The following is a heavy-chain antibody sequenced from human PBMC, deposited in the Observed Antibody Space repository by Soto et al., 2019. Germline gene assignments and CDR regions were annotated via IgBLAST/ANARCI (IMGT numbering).Heavy chain of an antibody. V-gene: IGHV1-46*01. CDR2: INPSGGST. J-gene: IGHJ6*02. CDR1: GYTFTSYY. CDR3: AREGYCSGGSCYSHRYYYGMDV. Sequence: ASVKVSCKASGYTFTSYYMHWVRQAPGQGLEWMGIINPSGGSTSYAQKFQGRVTMTRDTSTSTVYMELSSLRSEDTAVYYCAREGYCSGGSCYSHRYYYGMDVWGQGTTVTVSS. D-gene: IGHD2-15*01.